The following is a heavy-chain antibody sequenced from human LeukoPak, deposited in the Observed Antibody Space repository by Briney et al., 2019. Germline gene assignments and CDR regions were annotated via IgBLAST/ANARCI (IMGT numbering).Heavy chain of an antibody. CDR3: AKGNYYGSGNYQDWFDP. J-gene: IGHJ5*02. CDR2: ISWDGGST. D-gene: IGHD3-10*01. V-gene: IGHV3-43*01. CDR1: GFTFDDYT. Sequence: HSGGSLRLSCAASGFTFDDYTMHWVRQAPGKGLEWVSLISWDGGSTYYADSVKGRFTISRDNSKNSLYLQMNSLRTEDTALYYCAKGNYYGSGNYQDWFDPWGQGTLVTVSS.